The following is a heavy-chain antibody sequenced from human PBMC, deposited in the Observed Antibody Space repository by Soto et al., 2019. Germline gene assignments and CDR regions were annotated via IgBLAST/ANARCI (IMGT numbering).Heavy chain of an antibody. CDR3: AKLPRPLIYYYYGMDV. D-gene: IGHD5-18*01. Sequence: VGSLRLSCAASGFTISSYAMSWVRNAPGKGLEWVSAISGSGCSTYYADSVKGRFTISRDNSKNTLYLQMNSLRAEDTAVYYCAKLPRPLIYYYYGMDVWGQGTTVTVSS. CDR1: GFTISSYA. V-gene: IGHV3-23*01. CDR2: ISGSGCST. J-gene: IGHJ6*02.